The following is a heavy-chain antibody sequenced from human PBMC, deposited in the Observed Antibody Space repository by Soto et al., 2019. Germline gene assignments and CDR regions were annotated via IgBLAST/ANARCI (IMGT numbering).Heavy chain of an antibody. J-gene: IGHJ4*02. D-gene: IGHD5-18*01. Sequence: QVQLVQTGAEVKKPGSSVKVSCKTSGGTFSTYSIVWVRQAAGEGLEWMGGIIPIFGTANYAQKFQDRVTITADKSANTAFMEQSSLKSEDTAMYYCASSSGNNYGVGTNYYFDYWGQGTLVTVSS. V-gene: IGHV1-69*06. CDR3: ASSSGNNYGVGTNYYFDY. CDR2: IIPIFGTA. CDR1: GGTFSTYS.